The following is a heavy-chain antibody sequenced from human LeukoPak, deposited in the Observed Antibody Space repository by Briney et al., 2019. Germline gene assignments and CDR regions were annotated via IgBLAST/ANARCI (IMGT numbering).Heavy chain of an antibody. CDR1: GFTFSDYY. CDR3: ARTYYDFWSGNWFDP. Sequence: GGSLRLSCAASGFTFSDYYMSWIRQAPGKGLEWVSYISSSGSTIYYADSVKGQFTISRDNAKNSLYLQMNSLRAEDTAVYYCARTYYDFWSGNWFDPWGQGTLVTVSS. D-gene: IGHD3-3*01. V-gene: IGHV3-11*01. CDR2: ISSSGSTI. J-gene: IGHJ5*02.